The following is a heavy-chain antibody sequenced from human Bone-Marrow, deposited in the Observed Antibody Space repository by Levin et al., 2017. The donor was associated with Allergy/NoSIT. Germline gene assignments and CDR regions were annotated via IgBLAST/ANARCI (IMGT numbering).Heavy chain of an antibody. Sequence: ASVKVSCKASGYTFTSYGISWVRQAPGQGLEWMGWISAYNGNTNYAQKLQGRVTMTTDTSTSTAYMELRSLRSDDTAVYYCARLLYPSGSYSGGFDYWGQGTLVTVSS. CDR1: GYTFTSYG. V-gene: IGHV1-18*01. J-gene: IGHJ4*02. CDR3: ARLLYPSGSYSGGFDY. D-gene: IGHD1-26*01. CDR2: ISAYNGNT.